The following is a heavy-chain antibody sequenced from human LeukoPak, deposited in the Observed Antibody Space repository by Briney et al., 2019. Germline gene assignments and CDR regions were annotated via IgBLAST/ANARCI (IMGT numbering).Heavy chain of an antibody. CDR3: AKDLAVYGDYGPFDY. D-gene: IGHD4-17*01. CDR2: ISGSGGST. CDR1: GFTFSSYA. Sequence: GGSLRLSCAASGFTFSSYAMSWVRQAPGKGLEWVSAISGSGGSTYYADSVKGRFTISRDNSKNTLYLQMNSLRAEDTAVYNCAKDLAVYGDYGPFDYWGQGTLVTVSS. J-gene: IGHJ4*02. V-gene: IGHV3-23*01.